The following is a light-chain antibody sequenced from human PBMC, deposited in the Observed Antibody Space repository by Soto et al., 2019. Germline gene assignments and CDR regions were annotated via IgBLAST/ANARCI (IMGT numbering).Light chain of an antibody. CDR2: GAS. CDR3: QQYAKVPLT. CDR1: QGVRSNF. Sequence: EIVLTQSPGTLSLSPGERATLSCRASQGVRSNFLAWYQQKPGQAPRLVVYGASSRATGVPDRFSASGSGTDFTLTISRLEPEDFAVYYCQQYAKVPLTFGQGTKVEMK. V-gene: IGKV3-20*01. J-gene: IGKJ1*01.